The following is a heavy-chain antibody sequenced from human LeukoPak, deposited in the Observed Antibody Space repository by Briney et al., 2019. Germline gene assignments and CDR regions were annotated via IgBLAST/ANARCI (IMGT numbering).Heavy chain of an antibody. CDR3: ARKITMVRGPLIKGYFDL. CDR2: VRLGGGLT. V-gene: IGHV3-23*01. Sequence: GGSLRLSCSGSGFTFMNYVMAWVRQAPGKGLEWVSSVRLGGGLTHSADPVKGRFIISRDMNTLFLQMNNLRPEDTAMYYCARKITMVRGPLIKGYFDLWGRGTLVSVSS. CDR1: GFTFMNYV. D-gene: IGHD3-10*01. J-gene: IGHJ2*01.